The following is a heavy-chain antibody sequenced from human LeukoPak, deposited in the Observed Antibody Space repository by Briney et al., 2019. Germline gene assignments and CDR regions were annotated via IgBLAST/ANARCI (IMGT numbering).Heavy chain of an antibody. D-gene: IGHD3-10*01. CDR1: GGSISSSSYY. CDR3: ARERGGLLWFGELLGNWFDP. Sequence: KPSETLSLTCTVSGGSISSSSYYWGWIRQPPGKELEWIGSIYYSGSTYYNPSLKSRVTISVDTSKNQFSLKLSSVTAADTAVYYCARERGGLLWFGELLGNWFDPWGQGTLVTVSS. CDR2: IYYSGST. J-gene: IGHJ5*02. V-gene: IGHV4-39*07.